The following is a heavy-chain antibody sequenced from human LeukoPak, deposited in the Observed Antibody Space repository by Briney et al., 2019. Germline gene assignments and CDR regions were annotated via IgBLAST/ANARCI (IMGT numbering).Heavy chain of an antibody. CDR2: IIPILGIA. CDR1: GGTFSSYA. D-gene: IGHD6-6*01. J-gene: IGHJ4*02. CDR3: ARVTAELALDY. V-gene: IGHV1-69*04. Sequence: GASVKVSCKASGGTFSSYAISWVRQAPGQGLEWMGRIIPILGIANYAQKFQGRVTITADKSTSTAYMELSSLRSEDTAVYYCARVTAELALDYWGQGTLVTVSS.